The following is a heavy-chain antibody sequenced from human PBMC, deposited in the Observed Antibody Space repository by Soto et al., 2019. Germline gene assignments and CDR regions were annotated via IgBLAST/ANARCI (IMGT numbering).Heavy chain of an antibody. CDR3: ARGAYGYGERRPNGYFGL. D-gene: IGHD4-17*01. Sequence: EVQLVESGGGLVQPGGSLRLSCAASGFTVSSNYMSWVRQAPGKGLEWVSVIYSGGCTYYADSVKGRFTISRDNSKKTLYLQMNSLRAEDTAVYYCARGAYGYGERRPNGYFGLWGRGTLVTVSA. V-gene: IGHV3-66*01. CDR1: GFTVSSNY. J-gene: IGHJ2*01. CDR2: IYSGGCT.